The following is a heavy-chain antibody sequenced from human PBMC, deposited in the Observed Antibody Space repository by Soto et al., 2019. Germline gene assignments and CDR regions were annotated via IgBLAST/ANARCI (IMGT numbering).Heavy chain of an antibody. V-gene: IGHV4-31*03. CDR2: IYYSGST. CDR3: ARAPLYKQLAPPWNYYYMDV. J-gene: IGHJ6*03. Sequence: SETLSLTCTVSGGSISSGGYYWSWIRQHPGKGLEWIGYIYYSGSTYYNPSLKSRITISVDTSKNQFSLKLSSVTAADTAVYYCARAPLYKQLAPPWNYYYMDVWGKGTTVTVSS. D-gene: IGHD6-6*01. CDR1: GGSISSGGYY.